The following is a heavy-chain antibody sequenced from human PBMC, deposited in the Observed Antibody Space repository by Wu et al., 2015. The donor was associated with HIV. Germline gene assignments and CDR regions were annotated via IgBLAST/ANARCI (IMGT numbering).Heavy chain of an antibody. Sequence: QVQLVQSGAEVKKPGSSVKVSCKASGYTFTGYYMHWVRQAPGQGPEWMGWINPNSGGTNYAQKFQGRVTMTRDTSISTAYMELSRLRSDDTAVYYCARDSPYSSSSEQGDYWGQGTLVTVSS. D-gene: IGHD6-6*01. CDR1: GYTFTGYY. V-gene: IGHV1-2*02. CDR2: INPNSGGT. J-gene: IGHJ4*02. CDR3: ARDSPYSSSSEQGDY.